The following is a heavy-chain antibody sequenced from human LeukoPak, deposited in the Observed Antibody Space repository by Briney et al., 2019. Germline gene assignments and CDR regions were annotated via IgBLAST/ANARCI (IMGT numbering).Heavy chain of an antibody. CDR3: AKGAEIDL. CDR1: GFTFTNYA. D-gene: IGHD3-16*01. Sequence: PGGSPRLSCATSGFTFTNYAMNCVRHGPGKGLEWVSAVTGPGDTTYYADSVKGRFFMSREDSKTTVYLQMNSLRVEDTAIYYCAKGAEIDLWGQGTLVTVSS. J-gene: IGHJ5*02. V-gene: IGHV3-23*01. CDR2: VTGPGDTT.